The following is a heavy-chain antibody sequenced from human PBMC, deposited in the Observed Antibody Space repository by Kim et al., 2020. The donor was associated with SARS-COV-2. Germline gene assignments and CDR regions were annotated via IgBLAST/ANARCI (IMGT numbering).Heavy chain of an antibody. Sequence: GGSLRLSCAASGFTFDDYGMSWVRQVPGKGLEWVADITWNGDTTNYADSVKGRFTITRDNANNSLFLQANSLRGNDTALYYCAREMAAGEGGYCYYGLDVWGRGRTVTVSS. V-gene: IGHV3-20*04. J-gene: IGHJ6*02. CDR3: AREMAAGEGGYCYYGLDV. CDR1: GFTFDDYG. D-gene: IGHD2-15*01. CDR2: ITWNGDTT.